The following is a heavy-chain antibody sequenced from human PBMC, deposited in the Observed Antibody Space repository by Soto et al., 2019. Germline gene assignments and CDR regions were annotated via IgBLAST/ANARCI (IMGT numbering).Heavy chain of an antibody. CDR2: IYYSGST. D-gene: IGHD2-15*01. J-gene: IGHJ4*02. CDR3: ARASGGSFHYDY. V-gene: IGHV4-31*03. Sequence: QVQLQESGPGLVKPSQTLSLTCTVSGGSISSGGYYWSWIRQHPGKGLEWIGYIYYSGSTYYNPSLKSRVXIXVXXSKNQFSLKLSSVTAADTAVYYCARASGGSFHYDYWGQGTLVTVSS. CDR1: GGSISSGGYY.